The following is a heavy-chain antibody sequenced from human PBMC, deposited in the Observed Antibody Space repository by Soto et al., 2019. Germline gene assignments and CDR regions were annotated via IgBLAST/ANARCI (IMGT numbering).Heavy chain of an antibody. CDR3: YGSGSYSSYNNWFDP. D-gene: IGHD3-10*01. J-gene: IGHJ5*02. CDR1: GGSISSGDYY. V-gene: IGHV4-30-4*01. Sequence: PSETLSLTCTVSGGSISSGDYYWSWIRQPPGKGLEWIGYIYYSGSTYYNPSLKSRVTISVDTSKNQFSLKLSSVTAADTAVYYCYGSGSYSSYNNWFDPWGQGTLVTVSS. CDR2: IYYSGST.